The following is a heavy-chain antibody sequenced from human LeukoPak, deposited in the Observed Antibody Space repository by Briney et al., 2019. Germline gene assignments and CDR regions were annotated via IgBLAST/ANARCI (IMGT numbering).Heavy chain of an antibody. CDR3: AGGQGRDGYNGILDF. D-gene: IGHD5-24*01. J-gene: IGHJ4*02. V-gene: IGHV4-34*01. CDR1: GGSFSGYY. CDR2: SNHSGST. Sequence: SETLSLTCAVYGGSFSGYYWSWVCQPPGQGLGWMGESNHSGSTGHNPSLMSRGTVSVDASKNQFSLKLSLVTAADTAVYYCAGGQGRDGYNGILDFWGQGDLVTVSS.